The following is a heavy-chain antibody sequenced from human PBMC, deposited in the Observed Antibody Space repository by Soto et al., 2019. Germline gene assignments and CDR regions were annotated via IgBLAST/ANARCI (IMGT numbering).Heavy chain of an antibody. Sequence: SETLSLTCAVYGGSLSGYYWSWIRQPPGKGLEWIGDIYYSGSTNYNPSLKSRVTISVDTSKNQFSLKLSSVTAADTAVYYCARDGDTAMVTSYYYGMDVWGQGTTVTVSS. J-gene: IGHJ6*02. D-gene: IGHD5-18*01. CDR1: GGSLSGYY. V-gene: IGHV4-59*01. CDR3: ARDGDTAMVTSYYYGMDV. CDR2: IYYSGST.